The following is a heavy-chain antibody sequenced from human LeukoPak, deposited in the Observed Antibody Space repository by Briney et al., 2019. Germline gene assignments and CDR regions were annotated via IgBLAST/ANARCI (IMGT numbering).Heavy chain of an antibody. CDR2: ISAYNGNT. CDR3: ARDRYVVPAAIPPYYYYGMGV. CDR1: GYTFTSYG. Sequence: EASVKVSCKASGYTFTSYGISWVRQAPGQGLEWMGWISAYNGNTNYAQRLQGRVTMTTDTSTSTAYMELRSLRSDDTAVYYCARDRYVVPAAIPPYYYYGMGVWGQGTTVTVSS. V-gene: IGHV1-18*01. J-gene: IGHJ6*02. D-gene: IGHD2-2*01.